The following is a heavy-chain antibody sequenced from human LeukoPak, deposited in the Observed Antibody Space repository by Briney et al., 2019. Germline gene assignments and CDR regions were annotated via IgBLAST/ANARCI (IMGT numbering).Heavy chain of an antibody. V-gene: IGHV3-33*01. Sequence: PGGSLRLSCAASGFTFSSYGMHWVRQASGKGLEWVAVIWYDGSNKYYADSVKGRFTISRDNSKNTLYLQMNSLRAEDTAVYYCARAICSGGSCYEDYWGQGTLVTVSS. D-gene: IGHD2-15*01. J-gene: IGHJ4*02. CDR2: IWYDGSNK. CDR1: GFTFSSYG. CDR3: ARAICSGGSCYEDY.